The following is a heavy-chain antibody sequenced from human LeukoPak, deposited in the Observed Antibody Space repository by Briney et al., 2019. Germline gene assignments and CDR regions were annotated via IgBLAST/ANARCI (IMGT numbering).Heavy chain of an antibody. CDR1: GYTFTGYY. J-gene: IGHJ4*02. V-gene: IGHV1-2*02. CDR2: INPNSGGT. D-gene: IGHD6-19*01. CDR3: ARVRLVGSGWYDY. Sequence: ASVKVSCKASGYTFTGYYMHWVRQAPGQGLEWMGWINPNSGGTNYAQKFQGRVTMTRDTSISTAYMELSSLRSEDTAVYYCARVRLVGSGWYDYWGQGTLVTVSS.